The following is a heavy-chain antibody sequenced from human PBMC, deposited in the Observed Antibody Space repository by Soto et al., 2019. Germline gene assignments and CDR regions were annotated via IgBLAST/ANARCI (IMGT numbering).Heavy chain of an antibody. D-gene: IGHD2-21*02. Sequence: EVQLLESGGGVVQPGWSLRLSCAGSGFSFTNFAMSWVRQAPGKGREAVAGIGASGDITRYADSVKGRLSISIDNSKNTLYLQLSSRRLEYTVGYYCAKDDCTDRGNDYFDGWGPGTRVTVS. CDR1: GFSFTNFA. J-gene: IGHJ4*02. V-gene: IGHV3-23*01. CDR3: AKDDCTDRGNDYFDG. CDR2: IGASGDIT.